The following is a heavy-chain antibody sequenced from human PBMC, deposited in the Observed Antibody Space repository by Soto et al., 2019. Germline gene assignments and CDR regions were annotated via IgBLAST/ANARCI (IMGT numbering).Heavy chain of an antibody. CDR1: GGSISSYY. CDR2: IYTSGST. Sequence: SETLSLTCTVSGGSISSYYWSWIRQPAGKGLEWIGRIYTSGSTNYNPSLKSRVTMSVDTSKNQFSLKLSSVTAADTAVYYCAREMIADPHGDYISPGFDYWGQGTLVTVSS. J-gene: IGHJ4*02. V-gene: IGHV4-4*07. D-gene: IGHD4-17*01. CDR3: AREMIADPHGDYISPGFDY.